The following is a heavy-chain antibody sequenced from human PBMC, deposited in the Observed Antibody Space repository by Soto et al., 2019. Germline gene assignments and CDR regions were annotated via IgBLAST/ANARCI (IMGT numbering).Heavy chain of an antibody. CDR3: ARELYSSVRFDP. D-gene: IGHD6-25*01. V-gene: IGHV1-8*01. CDR1: GYTFTSYD. Sequence: ASVKVSCKASGYTFTSYDINWVRQATGQGLEWMGWMNPNSGNTGYAQKFQGRVTMTRNTSISTAYMELSSLRSEDTAVYYCARELYSSVRFDPWGQRTLVTGSS. J-gene: IGHJ5*02. CDR2: MNPNSGNT.